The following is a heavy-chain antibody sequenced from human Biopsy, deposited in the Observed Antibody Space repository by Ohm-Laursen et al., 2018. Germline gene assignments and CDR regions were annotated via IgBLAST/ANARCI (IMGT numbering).Heavy chain of an antibody. D-gene: IGHD5-24*01. Sequence: GTLSLTCPVSGGPLNSYYWSWIRQPPGKGLEWIGYIYYSGIAANYNPSLKGRVTISVDTSKHQFSLRLTSATAADTAVYYCARGGFGLDGYNSPWGRGTLVTVSS. J-gene: IGHJ5*02. CDR2: IYYSGIA. CDR1: GGPLNSYY. V-gene: IGHV4-59*01. CDR3: ARGGFGLDGYNSP.